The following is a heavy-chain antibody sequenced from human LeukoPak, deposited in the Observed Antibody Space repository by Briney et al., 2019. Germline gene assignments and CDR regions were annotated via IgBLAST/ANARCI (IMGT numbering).Heavy chain of an antibody. CDR2: INRDGTTT. Sequence: GGSLRLSCAVSGFTFSSYWMHWVRQAPGKGLVWVSRINRDGTTTSYADSVKGRFTISRDNAENTLYLQMNSLRVEDTGVYYCARDASWPTVFTPGDDFDYWGQGTLVTVSS. V-gene: IGHV3-74*01. CDR3: ARDASWPTVFTPGDDFDY. J-gene: IGHJ4*02. CDR1: GFTFSSYW. D-gene: IGHD4-11*01.